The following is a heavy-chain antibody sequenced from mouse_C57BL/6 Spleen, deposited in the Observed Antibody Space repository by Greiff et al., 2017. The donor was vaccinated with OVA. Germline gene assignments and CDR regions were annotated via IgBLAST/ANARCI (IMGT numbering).Heavy chain of an antibody. CDR2: INPSSGYT. V-gene: IGHV1-4*01. CDR1: GYTFTSYT. D-gene: IGHD3-1*01. Sequence: QVHVKQSGAELARPGASVKMSCKASGYTFTSYTMHWVKQRPGQGLEWIGYINPSSGYTKYNQKFKDKATLTADKSSSTAYMQLSSLTSEDSAVYYCARSPGNYYAMDYWGQGTSVTVSS. J-gene: IGHJ4*01. CDR3: ARSPGNYYAMDY.